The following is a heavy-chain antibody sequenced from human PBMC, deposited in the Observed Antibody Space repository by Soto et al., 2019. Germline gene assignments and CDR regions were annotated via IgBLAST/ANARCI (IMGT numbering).Heavy chain of an antibody. D-gene: IGHD6-6*01. J-gene: IGHJ5*02. Sequence: SETLSLTCTVSGGSISSYYWSWIRQPPGKGLEWIGYIYYSGSTNYNPSLKSRVTISVDTSKNQFSLKLSSVTAADTAVYYCANTQLEYSSSSEGWFDPWGQGTLVTVSS. CDR1: GGSISSYY. V-gene: IGHV4-59*01. CDR3: ANTQLEYSSSSEGWFDP. CDR2: IYYSGST.